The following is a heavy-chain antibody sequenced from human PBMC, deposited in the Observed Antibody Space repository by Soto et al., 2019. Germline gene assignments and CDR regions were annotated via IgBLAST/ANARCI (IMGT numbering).Heavy chain of an antibody. CDR3: ARDLRPRGSIAAAGTMWFEP. J-gene: IGHJ5*02. CDR2: INTGNGNT. D-gene: IGHD6-13*01. V-gene: IGHV1-2*04. CDR1: GSTFTSYA. Sequence: GASLKVSCNTSGSTFTSYAMHCVRQTPGQSLELMGWINTGNGNTNYAQKFQGWVTMTRDTSISTAYMELSRLRSDDTAVYYCARDLRPRGSIAAAGTMWFEPWGQGTLVTVSS.